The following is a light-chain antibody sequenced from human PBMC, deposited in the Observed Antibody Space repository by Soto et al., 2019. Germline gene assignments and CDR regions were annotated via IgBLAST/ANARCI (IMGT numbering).Light chain of an antibody. Sequence: QSVLTQPASVSGSPGQSITISCTGTSSDVGGYNYVSWYQQHPGKAPKLMIYDVNTRPSGVSNRFSGSKSGNTASLTISGLQAEDEADYYCSSYTSSNSFGGRTKLTVL. CDR1: SSDVGGYNY. J-gene: IGLJ2*01. CDR2: DVN. CDR3: SSYTSSNS. V-gene: IGLV2-14*01.